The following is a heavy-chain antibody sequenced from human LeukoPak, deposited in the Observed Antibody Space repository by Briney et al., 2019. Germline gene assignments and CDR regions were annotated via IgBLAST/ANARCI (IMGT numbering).Heavy chain of an antibody. Sequence: PGGSLTLSCAASGITFSSYGMHWVRQAPGKGLEWVAVISYDGSNKYYADSVKGRFTISRDNSKNTLYLQMNRLRAEDTAVYYCAKDPEIQGPWGPGGYYFDYWGQGTLVTVSS. CDR3: AKDPEIQGPWGPGGYYFDY. D-gene: IGHD3-16*01. J-gene: IGHJ4*02. CDR1: GITFSSYG. CDR2: ISYDGSNK. V-gene: IGHV3-30*18.